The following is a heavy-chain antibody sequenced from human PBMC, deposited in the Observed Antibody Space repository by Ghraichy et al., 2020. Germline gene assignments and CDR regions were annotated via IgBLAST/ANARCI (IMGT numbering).Heavy chain of an antibody. D-gene: IGHD3-3*01. V-gene: IGHV4-59*01. Sequence: SETPSLTCTVSGGSISSYYWSWVRQPPGKGLEWIGYIYYTGSTNYNPSLKSRVTISVDTSKNQFSLKLSSVTAADTAVYYCARANYDFWSGYSKFDYWGQGTLVTVSS. J-gene: IGHJ4*02. CDR2: IYYTGST. CDR1: GGSISSYY. CDR3: ARANYDFWSGYSKFDY.